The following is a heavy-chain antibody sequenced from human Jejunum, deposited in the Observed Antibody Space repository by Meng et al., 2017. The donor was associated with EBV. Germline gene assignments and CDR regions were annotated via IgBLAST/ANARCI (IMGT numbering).Heavy chain of an antibody. V-gene: IGHV4-39*01. J-gene: IGHJ4*02. CDR2: YYNSGST. Sequence: QLQLQEPGQGLVNPSATLSLTCTVSGGSISSSSYYWGWIRQPPGKGLEWIGTYYNSGSTYYNPSLKSRVTISVDTSKNQFSLKLISVTAADTAAYYCARQGPSGRTFDYWGQGTLVTVSS. CDR1: GGSISSSSYY. CDR3: ARQGPSGRTFDY. D-gene: IGHD1-26*01.